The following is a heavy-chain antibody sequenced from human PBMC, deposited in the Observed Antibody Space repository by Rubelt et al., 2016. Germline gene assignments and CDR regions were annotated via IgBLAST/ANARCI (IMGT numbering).Heavy chain of an antibody. J-gene: IGHJ4*02. CDR3: ARAPARIVGAPLYYFDY. V-gene: IGHV3-21*01. Sequence: GLEWVSSISSSSSYIYYADSVKGRFTISRDNAKNSLYLQMNSLRAEDTAVYYCARAPARIVGAPLYYFDYWGQGTLVTVSS. CDR2: ISSSSSYI. D-gene: IGHD1-26*01.